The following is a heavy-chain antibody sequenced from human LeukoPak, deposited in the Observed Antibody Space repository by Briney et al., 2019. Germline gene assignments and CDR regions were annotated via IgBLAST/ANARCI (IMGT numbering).Heavy chain of an antibody. CDR3: ARDSEQQLVRSYFDY. J-gene: IGHJ4*02. V-gene: IGHV3-30*03. CDR1: GFTFSNYA. Sequence: GGSLRLSCAASGFTFSNYAMHWVRQAPGKGLEWLSIISFDEKIKYYADSVKGRFTISRDNSKNTLYLQMNSLRAEDTAVYYCARDSEQQLVRSYFDYWGQGTLVTVSS. D-gene: IGHD6-13*01. CDR2: ISFDEKIK.